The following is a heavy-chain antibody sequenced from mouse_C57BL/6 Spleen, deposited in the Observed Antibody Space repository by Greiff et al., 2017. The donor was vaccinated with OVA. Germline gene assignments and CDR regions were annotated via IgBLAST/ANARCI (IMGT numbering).Heavy chain of an antibody. D-gene: IGHD2-4*01. CDR3: ARHGGIYYDYDGYAMDY. CDR2: ISNGGGST. V-gene: IGHV5-12*01. J-gene: IGHJ4*01. CDR1: GFTFSDYY. Sequence: DVKLVESGGGLVQPGGSLKLSCAASGFTFSDYYMYWVRQTPEKRLEWVAYISNGGGSTYYPDTVKGRFTISRDNAKNTLYLQMSRLKSEDTAMYYCARHGGIYYDYDGYAMDYWGQGTSVTVSS.